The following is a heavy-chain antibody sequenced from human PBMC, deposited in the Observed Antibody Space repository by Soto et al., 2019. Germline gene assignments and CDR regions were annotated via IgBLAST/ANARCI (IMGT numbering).Heavy chain of an antibody. J-gene: IGHJ6*02. CDR2: INHSGST. Sequence: SETLSLTCAVYGGSFSGYYWSWIRQPPGKGLEWIREINHSGSTNYNPYIKSRVTITVDAAKNQISLKLSSVTAADTAVYYCARVRGMVRGVMMYYGMDVWGQGTTVT. CDR1: GGSFSGYY. V-gene: IGHV4-34*01. D-gene: IGHD3-10*01. CDR3: ARVRGMVRGVMMYYGMDV.